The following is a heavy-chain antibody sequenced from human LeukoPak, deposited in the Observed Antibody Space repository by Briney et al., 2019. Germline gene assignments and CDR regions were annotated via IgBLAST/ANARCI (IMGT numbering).Heavy chain of an antibody. J-gene: IGHJ4*02. CDR2: IIPILGIA. Sequence: ASVKVSCKASGGTFSSYAISWVRHAPGQGLEWMGRIIPILGIANYAQKFQGRVTITADKSTSTAYMELSSLRSEDTAVYYCARYYGGSAGGLDYWGQGTLVTVSS. D-gene: IGHD4-23*01. CDR1: GGTFSSYA. CDR3: ARYYGGSAGGLDY. V-gene: IGHV1-69*04.